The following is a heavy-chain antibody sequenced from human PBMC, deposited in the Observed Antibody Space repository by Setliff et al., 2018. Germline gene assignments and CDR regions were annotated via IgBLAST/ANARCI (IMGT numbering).Heavy chain of an antibody. Sequence: GGSLRLSCAASGFIFSNYGMYWVRQAPGKGLEWVAFIRYDGSNKYYADSVKGRFTISRDNSKNILSLQMNSLRGEDTAVYYCAKPQVGLRWGFESWGQGTPVTVSS. CDR3: AKPQVGLRWGFES. J-gene: IGHJ4*02. V-gene: IGHV3-30*02. D-gene: IGHD3-16*01. CDR2: IRYDGSNK. CDR1: GFIFSNYG.